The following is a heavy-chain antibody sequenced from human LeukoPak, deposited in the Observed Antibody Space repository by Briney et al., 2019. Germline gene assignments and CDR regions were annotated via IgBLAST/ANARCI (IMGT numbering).Heavy chain of an antibody. D-gene: IGHD3-3*01. CDR1: GYTFTSYG. Sequence: ASVKVSCKASGYTFTSYGISWVRQAPGQGLEWMGWISAYSGNTNYAQKLQGRVTMTTDTSTSTAYMELRSLRSDDTAVYYCARELYDFWSGYYTAPLYGMDVWGQGTTVTVSS. CDR3: ARELYDFWSGYYTAPLYGMDV. J-gene: IGHJ6*02. CDR2: ISAYSGNT. V-gene: IGHV1-18*01.